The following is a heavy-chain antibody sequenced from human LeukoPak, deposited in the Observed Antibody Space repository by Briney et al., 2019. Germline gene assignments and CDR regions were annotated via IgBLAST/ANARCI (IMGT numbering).Heavy chain of an antibody. CDR2: ISGSGGST. CDR1: GFTFSKHA. J-gene: IGHJ4*02. D-gene: IGHD2-21*01. Sequence: GGSLRLSCETSGFTFSKHALNWVRQAPGKGLEWVSAISGSGGSTYYADSVKGRFTISRDNSKNTLYLQMNSLRAEDTAVYYCAKDRVGISYFDYWGQGTLVTVSS. V-gene: IGHV3-23*01. CDR3: AKDRVGISYFDY.